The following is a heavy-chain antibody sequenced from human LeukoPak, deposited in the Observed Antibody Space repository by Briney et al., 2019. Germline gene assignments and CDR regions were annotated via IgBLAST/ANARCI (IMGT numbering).Heavy chain of an antibody. J-gene: IGHJ3*02. CDR2: IIPILGIA. CDR3: AGETRPEPDAFDI. CDR1: GGTFSSYA. D-gene: IGHD1-14*01. Sequence: ASVKVSRKASGGTFSSYAISWVRQAPGQGLGWVGRIIPILGIANYAQKFQGRVTITADKSTSTAYMELSSLRSEDTAVYYCAGETRPEPDAFDIWGQGTMVTVSS. V-gene: IGHV1-69*04.